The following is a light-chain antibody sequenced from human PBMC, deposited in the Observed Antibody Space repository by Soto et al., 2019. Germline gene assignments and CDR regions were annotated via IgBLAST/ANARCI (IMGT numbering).Light chain of an antibody. CDR2: DAS. Sequence: DIQMTQSPSTLSASVGDRVTITCRASQSISTWLAWYQLKPGKAPNLLIYDASTLQSWVPLRFSGSSSGTEFTLTISSLQPEDFATYYCLQHNTNPWTFGQGTKVDI. CDR1: QSISTW. V-gene: IGKV1-5*01. CDR3: LQHNTNPWT. J-gene: IGKJ1*01.